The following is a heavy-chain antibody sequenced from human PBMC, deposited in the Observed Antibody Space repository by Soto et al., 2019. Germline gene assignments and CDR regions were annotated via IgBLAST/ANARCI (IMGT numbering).Heavy chain of an antibody. Sequence: SETLSLTCAVYGGSFSGYYWSWIRQPPGKGLEWIGEINHSGSTNYNPSLKSRVTISVDTSKNQFSLKLSSVTAADTAVYYCARPIAAAAYDYWGQGTLVTVSS. CDR2: INHSGST. V-gene: IGHV4-34*01. CDR1: GGSFSGYY. CDR3: ARPIAAAAYDY. J-gene: IGHJ4*02. D-gene: IGHD6-13*01.